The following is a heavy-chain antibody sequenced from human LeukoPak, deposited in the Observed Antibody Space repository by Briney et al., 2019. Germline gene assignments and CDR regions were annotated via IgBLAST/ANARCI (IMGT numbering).Heavy chain of an antibody. CDR3: AAGVGTGPPTRYYYMDV. V-gene: IGHV1-24*01. J-gene: IGHJ6*03. Sequence: ASVKVSCKVSGYTLTELSMHWVRQAPGKGLEWMGGFDPEDGETIYAQKFQGRVTMTEDTSTDTAYMELSSLRSEDTAVYYCAAGVGTGPPTRYYYMDVWGKGTTVTISS. CDR1: GYTLTELS. CDR2: FDPEDGET. D-gene: IGHD5-12*01.